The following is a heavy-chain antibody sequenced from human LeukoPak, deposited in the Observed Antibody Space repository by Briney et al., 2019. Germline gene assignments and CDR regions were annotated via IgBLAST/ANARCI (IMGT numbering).Heavy chain of an antibody. CDR1: GVSLSDYY. J-gene: IGHJ3*02. Sequence: PSETLSLTCSVYGVSLSDYYWSWNRQPPGKGLEWIGEINHNGSTKYNPSLKGRVTISVDTSENHFSLNLRSVTAADTAVYYCARGKIVVVVAAPAFDIWGQGTMVTVSS. CDR2: INHNGST. V-gene: IGHV4-34*01. D-gene: IGHD2-15*01. CDR3: ARGKIVVVVAAPAFDI.